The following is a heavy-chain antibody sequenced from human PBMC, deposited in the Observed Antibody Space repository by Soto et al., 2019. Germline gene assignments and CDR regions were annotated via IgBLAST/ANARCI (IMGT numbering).Heavy chain of an antibody. Sequence: LRLSFAASGFTFSNYAMTWVRQAPGKLLEWVSAISGSGDSTYYADSVKGRFTISRDQSKNTLYLQMHSLRAEDTAVYFCAKERDNRAARYYFEYWGQGTLDIVS. CDR2: ISGSGDST. CDR1: GFTFSNYA. V-gene: IGHV3-23*01. CDR3: AKERDNRAARYYFEY. J-gene: IGHJ4*02.